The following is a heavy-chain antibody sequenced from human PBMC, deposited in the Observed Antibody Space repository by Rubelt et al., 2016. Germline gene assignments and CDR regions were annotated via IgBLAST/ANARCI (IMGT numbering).Heavy chain of an antibody. Sequence: QVQLQQWGAGLLKPSETLSLTCAVYGGSFSGYSWNWIRQPPGKGLEWIGEINHSERTNYNPSLHGWVTSYVEPSKNKFSLKRTSVTAADTAIYYCARVRLRYRQWLRPYGMDVWGQGTTVTVSS. CDR3: ARVRLRYRQWLRPYGMDV. D-gene: IGHD6-19*01. CDR1: GGSFSGYS. J-gene: IGHJ6*02. CDR2: INHSERT. V-gene: IGHV4-34*01.